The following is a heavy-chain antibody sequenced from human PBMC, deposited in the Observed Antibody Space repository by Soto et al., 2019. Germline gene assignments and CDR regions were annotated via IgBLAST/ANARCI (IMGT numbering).Heavy chain of an antibody. D-gene: IGHD5-18*01. V-gene: IGHV3-9*01. CDR3: VRSKGGYSYGTPFDY. J-gene: IGHJ4*02. CDR1: GFTFDDYA. Sequence: GGSLRLSCASSGFTFDDYAMHLVRQVLGKGLEWVSSISWNSGNIGYADSVKGRFTTSRDNAKNSLYLQMNSLRPEDTALYYCVRSKGGYSYGTPFDYWGQGTLVTVS. CDR2: ISWNSGNI.